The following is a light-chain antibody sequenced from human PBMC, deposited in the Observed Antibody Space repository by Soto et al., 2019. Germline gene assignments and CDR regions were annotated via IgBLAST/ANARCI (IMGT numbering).Light chain of an antibody. CDR1: TSFAATYDL. CDR3: SSYAHSSIYV. J-gene: IGLJ1*01. V-gene: IGLV2-14*02. Sequence: QSVLTQPASVSGSPGQSITISCTGTTSFAATYDLVSWYQHYPGKPPKLIIYDVSNRPSGVSDRFSGSKSGNTASLTISGLQADDEADYYCSSYAHSSIYVFGTGTRSPS. CDR2: DVS.